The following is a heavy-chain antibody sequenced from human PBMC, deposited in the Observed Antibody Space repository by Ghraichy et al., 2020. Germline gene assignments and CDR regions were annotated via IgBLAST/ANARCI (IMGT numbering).Heavy chain of an antibody. V-gene: IGHV4-34*01. J-gene: IGHJ6*03. CDR1: GGSFSGYY. Sequence: SETLSLTCAVYGGSFSGYYWSWIRQPPGKGLEWIGEINHSGSTNYNPSLKSRVTISVDTSKNQFSLKLSSVTAADTAVYYCARKINYYYYYYMDVWGKGTTVTVSS. CDR2: INHSGST. CDR3: ARKINYYYYYYMDV.